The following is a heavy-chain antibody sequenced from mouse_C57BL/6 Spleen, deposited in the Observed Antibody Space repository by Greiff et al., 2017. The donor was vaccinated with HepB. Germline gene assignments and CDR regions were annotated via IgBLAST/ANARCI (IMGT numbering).Heavy chain of an antibody. Sequence: QVQLQQPGAELVKPGASVKLSCKASGYTFTSYWMHWVKQRPGQGLEWIGMIHPNSGSTNYNEKFKSKATLTVDKSSGTAYMQLSSLTSEDSAVYYCARSGDGYYAYWGQGTLVTVSA. CDR2: IHPNSGST. J-gene: IGHJ3*01. CDR1: GYTFTSYW. CDR3: ARSGDGYYAY. D-gene: IGHD2-3*01. V-gene: IGHV1-64*01.